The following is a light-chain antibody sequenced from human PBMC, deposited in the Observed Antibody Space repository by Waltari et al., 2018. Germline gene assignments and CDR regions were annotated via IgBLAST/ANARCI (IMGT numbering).Light chain of an antibody. V-gene: IGKV3-11*01. CDR2: EAS. J-gene: IGKJ4*01. CDR3: QQRANWPPLT. Sequence: EVVLTQSPATLSLSPGERATLSRRASQSGYNFLAWYQQKPGQAPRLLIYEASQRATGIPARFSCSGSGTDFTLTISNLEPEDVAVYYCQQRANWPPLTFGGGTKVEIK. CDR1: QSGYNF.